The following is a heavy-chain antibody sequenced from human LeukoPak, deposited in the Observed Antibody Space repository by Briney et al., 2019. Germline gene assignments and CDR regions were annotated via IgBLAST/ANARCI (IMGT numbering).Heavy chain of an antibody. CDR1: GGSFSRYA. CDR2: ISCYNGDT. J-gene: IGHJ4*02. Sequence: ASVKVSCKASGGSFSRYAISWVRQAPGQGLEWMGWISCYNGDTMYAQNVQGRVTMTTDTSTRTAYIELRSLRSDDTAMYYCARDPSNSSGYHAHFDSWGQGTLVTVSS. V-gene: IGHV1-18*01. D-gene: IGHD3-22*01. CDR3: ARDPSNSSGYHAHFDS.